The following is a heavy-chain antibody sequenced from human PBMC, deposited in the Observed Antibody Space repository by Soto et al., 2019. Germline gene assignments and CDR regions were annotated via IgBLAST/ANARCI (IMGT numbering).Heavy chain of an antibody. Sequence: PGGSLRLSCAASGFAFSSYGMHWVRQAPGKGLEWVAVISYDGSNKYYADSVKGRFTISRDNSKNTLYLQMNSLRAEDTAVYYCGRSMVLDYWGQGTLVTVSS. D-gene: IGHD3-10*01. CDR2: ISYDGSNK. CDR3: GRSMVLDY. J-gene: IGHJ4*02. V-gene: IGHV3-30*03. CDR1: GFAFSSYG.